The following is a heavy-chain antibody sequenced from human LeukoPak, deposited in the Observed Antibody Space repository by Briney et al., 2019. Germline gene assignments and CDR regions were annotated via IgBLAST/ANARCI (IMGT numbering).Heavy chain of an antibody. V-gene: IGHV1-69*04. CDR1: GGTFSSYA. Sequence: ASVKVSCKASGGTFSSYAISWVRQAPGQGLEWMGRIIPILGIANYAQKSQGRVTITADKSTSTAYMELSSLRSEDTAVYYCATKNGLVVVPAAIYDDAFDIWGQGTMVTVSS. CDR2: IIPILGIA. CDR3: ATKNGLVVVPAAIYDDAFDI. D-gene: IGHD2-2*02. J-gene: IGHJ3*02.